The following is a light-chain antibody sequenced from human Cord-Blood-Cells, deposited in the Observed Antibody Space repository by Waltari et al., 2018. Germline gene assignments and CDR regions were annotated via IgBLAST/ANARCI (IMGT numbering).Light chain of an antibody. CDR1: QSVLYSSNNKNY. V-gene: IGKV4-1*01. CDR3: QQYYSTPFT. CDR2: WAS. Sequence: DIVMTQSPDSLAVYLGERAHLNCKSRQSVLYSSNNKNYLAWYQQKPGQPPKLLIYWASTRESGVPDQFSGSGSGTDFTLTISSLQAEDVAVYYCQQYYSTPFTFGPGTKVDIK. J-gene: IGKJ3*01.